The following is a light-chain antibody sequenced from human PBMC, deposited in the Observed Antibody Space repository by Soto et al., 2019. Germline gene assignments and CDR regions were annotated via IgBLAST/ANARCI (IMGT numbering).Light chain of an antibody. J-gene: IGLJ2*01. CDR1: SSDVGGYNY. CDR2: EVS. V-gene: IGLV2-14*01. Sequence: QSALTQPASVSGSPGQSITISCTGTSSDVGGYNYVSWYQQHPGKAPKLMIYEVSNRPSGVSNRFSGSKSGNTASLTISGLQPEDEADYYCSSYTSTSTVLFGGGTKVTVL. CDR3: SSYTSTSTVL.